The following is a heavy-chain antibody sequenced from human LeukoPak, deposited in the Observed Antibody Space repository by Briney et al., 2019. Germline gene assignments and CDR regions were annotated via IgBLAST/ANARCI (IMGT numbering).Heavy chain of an antibody. CDR2: IIPIFGTA. D-gene: IGHD4-17*01. V-gene: IGHV1-69*13. J-gene: IGHJ6*03. CDR3: FVYGDPRWAMDV. CDR1: GGTFIIYA. Sequence: SVKVSYKASGGTFIIYAISWVRQAPGQGLEWMGGIIPIFGTANYAQKFQGRVTITADESTSTAYMELSSLRSEDTAVYYCFVYGDPRWAMDVWGKGTTVTISS.